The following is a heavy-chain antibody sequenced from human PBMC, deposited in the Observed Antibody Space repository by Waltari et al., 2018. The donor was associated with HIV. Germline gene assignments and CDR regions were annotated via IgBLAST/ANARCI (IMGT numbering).Heavy chain of an antibody. J-gene: IGHJ4*02. V-gene: IGHV3-23*01. CDR1: GFTFSSYA. CDR3: AKTRHLAVAGSFDY. D-gene: IGHD6-19*01. CDR2: ISGSGGST. Sequence: EVQLLESGGGLVQPGGSLSLSCAASGFTFSSYAMSWVCQAPGKGLEWVSAISGSGGSTYYSDSVKGRFTISRDNSKNTLYLQMNSLRAEDTAVYYCAKTRHLAVAGSFDYWGQGTLVTVSS.